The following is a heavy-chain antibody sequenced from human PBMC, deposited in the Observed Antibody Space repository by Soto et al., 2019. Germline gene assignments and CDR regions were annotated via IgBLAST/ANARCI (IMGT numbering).Heavy chain of an antibody. CDR1: GFTFSSYW. CDR2: IKQSGSET. J-gene: IGHJ4*02. CDR3: ARGYSIDY. D-gene: IGHD5-18*01. V-gene: IGHV3-7*03. Sequence: GGSLRLSCAASGFTFSSYWMTWVRQAPGKGLEWVANIKQSGSETYYVDSVKGRFTISRDDAKNAVYLQMNTLRAEDTAVYFCARGYSIDYWGQGTLVTVSS.